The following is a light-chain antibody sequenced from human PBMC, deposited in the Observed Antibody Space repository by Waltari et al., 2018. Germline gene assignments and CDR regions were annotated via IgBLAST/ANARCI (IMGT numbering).Light chain of an antibody. V-gene: IGKV4-1*01. Sequence: IVMTQSPASLAVSLGEGATINCKYSQSVLYSSNNKNYLAWYQQKPGQPPKLLIYWASTRESGVPDRFSGSGSGTDFTLTISSLQAEDVAVYYCQQYFIAPLTFGPGTKVDIK. CDR1: QSVLYSSNNKNY. CDR2: WAS. J-gene: IGKJ3*01. CDR3: QQYFIAPLT.